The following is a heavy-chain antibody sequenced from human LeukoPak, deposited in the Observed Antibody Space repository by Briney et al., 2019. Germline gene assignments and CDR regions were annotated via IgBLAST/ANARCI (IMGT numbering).Heavy chain of an antibody. V-gene: IGHV1-69*13. J-gene: IGHJ4*02. CDR3: ASVTRDIVVVPAAIVPYYFDY. CDR1: GGTFSSYA. D-gene: IGHD2-2*02. CDR2: IIPIFGTA. Sequence: ASVKVSCKASGGTFSSYAISWVRQAPGQGLEWMGGIIPIFGTANYAQKFQGRVTITADESTSTAYMELSSLRSEDTAVYYCASVTRDIVVVPAAIVPYYFDYRGQGTLVTVSS.